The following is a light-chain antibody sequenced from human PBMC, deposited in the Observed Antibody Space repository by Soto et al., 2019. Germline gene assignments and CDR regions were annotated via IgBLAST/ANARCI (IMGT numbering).Light chain of an antibody. CDR2: GAS. Sequence: EIVLTQSPGTLSLSPGERATLSCRASQSVSPSSLAWYQQRPGQSPRLLIYGASSRATGIPDRFSGRGSGTDFTLIISRLEPEDFAVYYCQQYASSRTFGQGTKVDIK. J-gene: IGKJ1*01. CDR1: QSVSPSS. CDR3: QQYASSRT. V-gene: IGKV3-20*01.